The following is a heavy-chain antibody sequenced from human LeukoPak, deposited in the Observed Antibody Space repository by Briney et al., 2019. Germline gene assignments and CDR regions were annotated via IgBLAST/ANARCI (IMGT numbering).Heavy chain of an antibody. CDR1: GGSISSYY. D-gene: IGHD3-22*01. CDR2: IYYSGST. V-gene: IGHV4-59*01. Sequence: SSETLSLTCTVSGGSISSYYWNWIRQPPGKGLEWMGYIYYSGSTNYNPSLKSRVTISVDTSKNQFSLKLSSVTAADTAVYYCARGADSSGYYSIFYFDYWGQGTLVTVSS. CDR3: ARGADSSGYYSIFYFDY. J-gene: IGHJ4*02.